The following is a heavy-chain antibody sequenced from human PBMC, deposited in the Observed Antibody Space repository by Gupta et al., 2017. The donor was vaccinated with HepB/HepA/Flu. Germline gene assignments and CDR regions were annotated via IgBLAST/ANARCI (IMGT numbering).Heavy chain of an antibody. D-gene: IGHD2-2*01. J-gene: IGHJ3*02. V-gene: IGHV4-59*01. CDR2: IDYSGST. CDR3: AREHIAVVPGAPQGGYDI. Sequence: QVQLQESGPGLVKPSGTLSLTCTVPGGAIINYYWSWIRQPPGKGLEWIGFIDYSGSTNYNPSLKSRVTISVDTSKNQVSLRLNSVTAADTAVYYCAREHIAVVPGAPQGGYDIWGQGTMVTVS. CDR1: GGAIINYY.